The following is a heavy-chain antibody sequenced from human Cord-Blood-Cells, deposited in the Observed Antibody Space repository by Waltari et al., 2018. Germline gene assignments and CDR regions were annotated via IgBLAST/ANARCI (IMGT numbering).Heavy chain of an antibody. D-gene: IGHD1-7*01. CDR1: GYTFTGHN. CDR3: ARVPRVGTTSYYYYGMDV. Sequence: QVQLVQSGAEVKKPGASVKVSCKASGYTFTGHNMPWVRQAPGQGLEWMGWINPNSGGTNYAQKFQGWVTMTRDTSISTAYMELSRLRSDDTAVYYCARVPRVGTTSYYYYGMDVWGQGTTVTVSS. V-gene: IGHV1-2*04. J-gene: IGHJ6*02. CDR2: INPNSGGT.